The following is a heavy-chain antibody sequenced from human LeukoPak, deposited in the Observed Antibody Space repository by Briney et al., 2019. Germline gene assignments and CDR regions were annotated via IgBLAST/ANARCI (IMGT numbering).Heavy chain of an antibody. CDR1: ARSFSTSY. V-gene: IGHV4-34*01. D-gene: IGHD2-8*01. CDR3: AIGQPNWGRTKARAFDI. CDR2: INHSGST. Sequence: SETLSLTWSVDARSFSTSYWGWIRQPPGKGLEWIGEINHSGSTNYNPSLKSRVTISIDTSNNQFSLRLSSVTAADPAVYYCAIGQPNWGRTKARAFDIWGQGTMLTVSS. J-gene: IGHJ3*02.